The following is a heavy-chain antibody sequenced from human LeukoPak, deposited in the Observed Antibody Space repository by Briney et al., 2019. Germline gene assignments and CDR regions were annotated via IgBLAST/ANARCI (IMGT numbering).Heavy chain of an antibody. CDR1: AFTFSTYD. Sequence: GGSLRLSCAASAFTFSTYDMHRVRQAPGKGLEWVAFIRHDGSNKYYADSVKGRFTISRDNSKNTLYLQMNSLRAEDTAVYYCAKDMGYCSGGSCNGHYFDYWGQGTLVTVSS. CDR2: IRHDGSNK. CDR3: AKDMGYCSGGSCNGHYFDY. J-gene: IGHJ4*02. V-gene: IGHV3-30*02. D-gene: IGHD2-15*01.